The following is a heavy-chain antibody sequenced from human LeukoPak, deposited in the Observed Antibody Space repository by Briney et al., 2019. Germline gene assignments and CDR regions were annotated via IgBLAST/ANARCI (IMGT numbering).Heavy chain of an antibody. Sequence: GGSLRLSCAASGFTFSSYAMSWVRQAPGKGLEWVSAISGSGGSAYYADSVKGRFTISRDNSKNTLYLQMNSLRAEDTAVYYCAKDLGGSGSYYNFDYWGQGTLVTVSS. D-gene: IGHD3-10*01. CDR1: GFTFSSYA. CDR3: AKDLGGSGSYYNFDY. CDR2: ISGSGGSA. V-gene: IGHV3-23*01. J-gene: IGHJ4*02.